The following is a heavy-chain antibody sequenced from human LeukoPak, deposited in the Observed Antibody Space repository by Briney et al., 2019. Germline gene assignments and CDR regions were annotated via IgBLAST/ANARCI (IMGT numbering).Heavy chain of an antibody. V-gene: IGHV3-21*01. CDR3: ARENYYDSSGYRLIYGMDV. CDR2: ISSSSSYI. D-gene: IGHD3-22*01. J-gene: IGHJ6*02. Sequence: PGGSLRLSCAASGFTFSSYSMNWVRQAPGKGLEWVSSISSSSSYICYADSVKGRFTISRDNAKNSLYLQMNSLRAEDTAVYYCARENYYDSSGYRLIYGMDVWGQGTTVTVSS. CDR1: GFTFSSYS.